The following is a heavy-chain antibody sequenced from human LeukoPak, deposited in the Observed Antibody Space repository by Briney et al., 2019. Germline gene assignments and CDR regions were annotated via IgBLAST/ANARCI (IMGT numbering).Heavy chain of an antibody. J-gene: IGHJ3*02. CDR1: GYSFTSHG. CDR3: ARLRSGWAYDAFDI. D-gene: IGHD6-19*01. CDR2: IYPGDSDT. Sequence: GESLMISCKGSGYSFTSHGIGWVRQMPGKGLEWMGIIYPGDSDTRYSPSFQGQVTISADKSISTAYLQWSSLKASDTAMYYCARLRSGWAYDAFDIWGQGTMVTVSS. V-gene: IGHV5-51*01.